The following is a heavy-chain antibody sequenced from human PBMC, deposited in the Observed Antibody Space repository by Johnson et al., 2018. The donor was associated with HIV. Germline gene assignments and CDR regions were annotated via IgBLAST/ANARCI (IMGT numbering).Heavy chain of an antibody. CDR2: IGTAGDT. Sequence: VKLVESGGGLVQPGGSLRLSCAASGFTFSSYDMHWVRQATGKGLEWVSAIGTAGDTYYPGSVKGRFTISRENAKNSLYLQMSSLRAEDTAVYYCARQFRSVGAPDAFDIWGQGTMVTVSS. D-gene: IGHD1-26*01. V-gene: IGHV3-13*01. CDR1: GFTFSSYD. J-gene: IGHJ3*02. CDR3: ARQFRSVGAPDAFDI.